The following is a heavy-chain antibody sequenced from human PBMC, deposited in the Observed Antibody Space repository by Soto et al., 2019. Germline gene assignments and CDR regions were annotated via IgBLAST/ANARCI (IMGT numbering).Heavy chain of an antibody. V-gene: IGHV3-23*01. CDR2: IVPSGGNT. CDR1: GFTFSSHA. Sequence: PGGSLRLSCAASGFTFSSHAMSWVRQAPGKGLEWVSGIVPSGGNTYYADSVKGRFTLSRDNSKNTLYLQTNSLRAEDTAVYYWAKGGRGVATHGDFDYWGQETMVTAS. CDR3: AKGGRGVATHGDFDY. J-gene: IGHJ4*02. D-gene: IGHD5-12*01.